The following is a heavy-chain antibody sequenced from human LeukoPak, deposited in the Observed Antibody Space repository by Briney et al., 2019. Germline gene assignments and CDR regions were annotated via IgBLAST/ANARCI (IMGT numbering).Heavy chain of an antibody. Sequence: GGSLRLSCAASGFTVSSNYMSWVRQAPGKGLEWVSIIYSGGSTFYADSVKGRFTISRDNSKNTLYLQMNSLRAEDTAVYYCARGTMFPYYFDYWGQGTLVTVSS. J-gene: IGHJ4*02. CDR3: ARGTMFPYYFDY. CDR2: IYSGGST. V-gene: IGHV3-53*01. D-gene: IGHD3-10*02. CDR1: GFTVSSNY.